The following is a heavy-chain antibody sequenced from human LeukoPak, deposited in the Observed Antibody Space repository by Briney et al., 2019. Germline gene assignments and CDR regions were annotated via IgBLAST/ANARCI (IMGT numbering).Heavy chain of an antibody. J-gene: IGHJ5*02. CDR2: ISTTSSYT. CDR1: GFTFSDYY. V-gene: IGHV3-11*05. CDR3: ARDWYCSSSICYTDRNWFDP. D-gene: IGHD2-2*02. Sequence: PGGSLRLPCAASGFTFSDYYMSWIRQAPGKGLEWVSYISTTSSYTDYADSVRGRSTISRDNAKNLLYLQMNSLRPEDTAVYYCARDWYCSSSICYTDRNWFDPWGQGTLVTVSS.